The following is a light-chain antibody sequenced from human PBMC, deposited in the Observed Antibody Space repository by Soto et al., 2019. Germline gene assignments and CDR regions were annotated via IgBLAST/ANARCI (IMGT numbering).Light chain of an antibody. CDR2: GAS. V-gene: IGKV3-20*01. CDR1: QSVSSRY. Sequence: EIVLTQSPGTLSLSPGERATLSCRASQSVSSRYLAWYQQKPGQAPSLLIYGASSRATGIPARFSGSGSGTDFTLTISRLEPEDFAVYYCPQYGSSQSFGQGNKVEIK. CDR3: PQYGSSQS. J-gene: IGKJ1*01.